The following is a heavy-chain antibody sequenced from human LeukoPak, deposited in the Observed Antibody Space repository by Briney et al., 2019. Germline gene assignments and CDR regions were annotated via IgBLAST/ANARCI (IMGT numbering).Heavy chain of an antibody. J-gene: IGHJ4*02. CDR2: IYSGGST. V-gene: IGHV3-NL1*01. CDR1: GFTFSSYG. CDR3: ARVVVAALDY. Sequence: GGSLRLSCAASGFTFSSYGMHWVRQAPGKGLEWVSVIYSGGSTYYADSVKGRFTISRDNSKNTLYLQMNSLRAEDTAVYYCARVVVAALDYWGQGTLVTVSS. D-gene: IGHD2-15*01.